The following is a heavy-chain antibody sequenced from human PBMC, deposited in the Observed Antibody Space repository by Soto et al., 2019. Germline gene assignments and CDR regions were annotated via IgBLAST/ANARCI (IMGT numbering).Heavy chain of an antibody. V-gene: IGHV1-8*01. CDR2: VNPNNGDT. Sequence: QVQLVQSGAELKKPGASVKVSCKASGYTFSNYDMNWVRQATGQGPEWIGWVNPNNGDTGYAQKFQGRVTLTTDIPTTTAYMELTILRSEVTAIYYCAKVSRKGSAIDFDYWGQGTLITVSS. D-gene: IGHD3-10*01. CDR1: GYTFSNYD. CDR3: AKVSRKGSAIDFDY. J-gene: IGHJ4*02.